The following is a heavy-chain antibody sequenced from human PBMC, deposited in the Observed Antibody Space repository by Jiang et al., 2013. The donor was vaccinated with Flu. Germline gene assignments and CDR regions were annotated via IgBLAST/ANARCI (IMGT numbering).Heavy chain of an antibody. CDR1: GGSVSSGSYY. Sequence: GPGLVKPSETLSLSCIVSGGSVSSGSYYWNWIRQPPGKGLEWIGYIFYGGSPNYNPSLKSRVAISVDTSKNQFSLNLSSVTAADTALYYCARGGFGDPDYYFDFWGQGTLVTVSS. CDR3: ARGGFGDPDYYFDF. CDR2: IFYGGSP. D-gene: IGHD3-10*01. J-gene: IGHJ4*02. V-gene: IGHV4-61*01.